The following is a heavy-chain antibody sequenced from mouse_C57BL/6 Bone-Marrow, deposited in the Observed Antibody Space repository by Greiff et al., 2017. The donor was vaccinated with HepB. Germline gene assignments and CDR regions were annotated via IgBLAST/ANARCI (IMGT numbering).Heavy chain of an antibody. V-gene: IGHV3-6*01. CDR1: GYSITSGYY. CDR2: ISYDGSN. CDR3: ARESDYYGSSLFDY. D-gene: IGHD1-1*01. J-gene: IGHJ2*01. Sequence: EVQRVESGPGLVKPSQSLSLTCSVTGYSITSGYYWNWIRQFPGNKLEWMGYISYDGSNNYNPSLKNRISITRDTSKNQFFLKLNSVTTEDTATYYCARESDYYGSSLFDYWGQGTTLTVSS.